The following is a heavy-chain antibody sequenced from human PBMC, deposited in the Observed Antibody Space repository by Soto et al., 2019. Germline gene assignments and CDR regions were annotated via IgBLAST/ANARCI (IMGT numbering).Heavy chain of an antibody. CDR1: GFTFGDYA. V-gene: IGHV3-49*03. CDR2: IRSKAYGGTT. CDR3: TSPSGLFPYYFDY. Sequence: GGSLRLSCTASGFTFGDYAMSWFRQAPGKGLEWVGFIRSKAYGGTTEYAASVKGRFTISRDDSKSIAYLQMNSLKTEDTAVYYCTSPSGLFPYYFDYWGQGTLVTVSS. J-gene: IGHJ4*02. D-gene: IGHD3-22*01.